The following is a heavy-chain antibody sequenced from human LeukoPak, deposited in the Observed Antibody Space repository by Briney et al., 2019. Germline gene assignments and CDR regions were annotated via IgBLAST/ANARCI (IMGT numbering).Heavy chain of an antibody. CDR1: GFTFSSYG. J-gene: IGHJ4*02. CDR3: AKGDRGKWLRPNDY. D-gene: IGHD5-12*01. CDR2: ISYDGSNK. V-gene: IGHV3-30*18. Sequence: PGGSLRLSCAASGFTFSSYGMHWVRQAPGKGLEWVAVISYDGSNKYYADSVKGRFTISRDNSKNTLYLQMNSLRAEDTAVYYCAKGDRGKWLRPNDYWGQGTLVTVSS.